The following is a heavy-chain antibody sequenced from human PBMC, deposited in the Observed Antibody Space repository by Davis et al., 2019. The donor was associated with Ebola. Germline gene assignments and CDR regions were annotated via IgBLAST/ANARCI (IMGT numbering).Heavy chain of an antibody. J-gene: IGHJ6*02. CDR1: GFTFGSDW. CDR2: IKQDGSEK. CDR3: LYGMDV. V-gene: IGHV3-7*01. Sequence: GESLKISCAASGFTFGSDWMSWVRQAPGKGLEWVANIKQDGSEKYYVDSVKGRFTISRDNAKNSLYLQMNSLRAEDTAVYYCLYGMDVWGQGTTVTVSS.